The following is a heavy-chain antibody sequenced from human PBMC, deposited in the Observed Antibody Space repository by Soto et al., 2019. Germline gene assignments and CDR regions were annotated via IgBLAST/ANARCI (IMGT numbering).Heavy chain of an antibody. CDR1: GYTFTSYG. CDR2: ISAYNGNT. V-gene: IGHV1-18*01. J-gene: IGHJ5*02. D-gene: IGHD6-13*01. Sequence: QVQLVQSGAEVKKPGASVKVSCKASGYTFTSYGISWVRQAPGQGLEWMGWISAYNGNTNYAQKLQGRVTMTTDTSXRXXYMELRSLRADDTAVYYCARVAAAAGTDEAGWFDPWGQGTLVTVSS. CDR3: ARVAAAAGTDEAGWFDP.